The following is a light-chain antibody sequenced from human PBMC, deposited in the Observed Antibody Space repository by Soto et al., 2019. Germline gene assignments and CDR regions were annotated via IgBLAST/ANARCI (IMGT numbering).Light chain of an antibody. CDR2: GPS. V-gene: IGKV3-20*01. J-gene: IGKJ2*01. CDR3: HQYGSSPYT. Sequence: EILLTQSPGTLSLSPGERATLSCRASQSVRNSYLAWYQQKPGQAPRLLIYGPSGTATGIPDRFSGSGSGTDFTLTISRLEPEDFAVYYCHQYGSSPYTFGQGTKLEI. CDR1: QSVRNSY.